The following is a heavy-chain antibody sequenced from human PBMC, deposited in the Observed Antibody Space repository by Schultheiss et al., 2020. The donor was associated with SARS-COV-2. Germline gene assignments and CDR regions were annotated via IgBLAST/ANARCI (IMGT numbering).Heavy chain of an antibody. D-gene: IGHD3-3*01. CDR3: ARDTNAYYDFWSGKYSGMDV. V-gene: IGHV4-34*01. Sequence: SETLSLTCAVYGGSFSGYYWSWIRQPPGKGLEWIGEINHSGSTNYNPSLKSRVTISVDTSKNQFSLKLSSVTAADTAVYYCARDTNAYYDFWSGKYSGMDVWGRGTTVTVSS. CDR1: GGSFSGYY. J-gene: IGHJ6*02. CDR2: INHSGST.